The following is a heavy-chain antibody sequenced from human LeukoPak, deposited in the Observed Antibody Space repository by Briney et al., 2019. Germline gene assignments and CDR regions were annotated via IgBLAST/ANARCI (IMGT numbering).Heavy chain of an antibody. Sequence: SETLSLTCTVSGGSISSGDYYWSWIRQPPGKGLEWIGYIYYSGSTYCNPSLKSRVTISVDTSKNQFSLKLSSVTAADTAVYYCARLLAPAFDIWGQGTMVTVFS. CDR3: ARLLAPAFDI. CDR2: IYYSGST. V-gene: IGHV4-30-4*08. J-gene: IGHJ3*02. CDR1: GGSISSGDYY. D-gene: IGHD3-3*02.